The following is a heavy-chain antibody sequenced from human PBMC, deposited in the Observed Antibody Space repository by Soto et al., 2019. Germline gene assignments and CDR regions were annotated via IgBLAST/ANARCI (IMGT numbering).Heavy chain of an antibody. Sequence: QLRGSGPGLVKPSETLSLICSVSGGSMKSKSYYWGWIRQPPGKGLEWIGSIYYSGDTYHNPSLQSRVTXSVDXSTXQFSXRXXSVTAADTATXXCXXXXXXXIXRPFPPDLWGQGTEVTVSP. J-gene: IGHJ3*01. CDR1: GGSMKSKSYY. D-gene: IGHD6-6*01. CDR2: IYYSGDT. V-gene: IGHV4-39*01. CDR3: XXXXXXXIXRPFPPDL.